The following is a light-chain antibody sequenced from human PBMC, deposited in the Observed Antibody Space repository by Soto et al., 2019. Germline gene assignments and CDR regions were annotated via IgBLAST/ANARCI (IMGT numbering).Light chain of an antibody. CDR3: QQYNSYSLT. CDR2: DAS. V-gene: IGKV1-5*01. CDR1: ESISSW. J-gene: IGKJ4*01. Sequence: DIQMTQSPSTLSASVGDRVTITCRASESISSWLAWYQQKPGKAPKLLIYDASSLESGVPSRFSGSGSGTEFTLTISSLQPDDFATYYCQQYNSYSLTFGGGTKVEIK.